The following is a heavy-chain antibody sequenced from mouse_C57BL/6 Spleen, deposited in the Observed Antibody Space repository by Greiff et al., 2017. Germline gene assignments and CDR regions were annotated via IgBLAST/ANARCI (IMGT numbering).Heavy chain of an antibody. D-gene: IGHD2-4*01. CDR1: GYAFSSSW. CDR3: ARAPIYYDYETYFDY. J-gene: IGHJ2*01. V-gene: IGHV1-82*01. CDR2: IYPGDGET. Sequence: QVQLKESGPELVKPGASVKISCKASGYAFSSSWMNWVKQRPGKGLEWIGRIYPGDGETNYNGKFKGKATLTADKSSSTAYMQHSSLTSEDSAVYFCARAPIYYDYETYFDYWGQGTTLTVSS.